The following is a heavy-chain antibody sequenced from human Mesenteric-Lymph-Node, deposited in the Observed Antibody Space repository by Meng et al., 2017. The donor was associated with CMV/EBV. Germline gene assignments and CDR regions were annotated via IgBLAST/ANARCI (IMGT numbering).Heavy chain of an antibody. CDR2: IYYSGST. V-gene: IGHV4-39*07. J-gene: IGHJ4*02. Sequence: SETLSLTCTVSGGSISSSSYYWGWIRQPPGKGLEWIGSIYYSGSTYYNPSLKSRVTISVDTSKNQFSLKLSSVTAADTAVYYWAGGRGIVGSDYWGQGTLVTVSS. CDR1: GGSISSSSYY. D-gene: IGHD2-15*01. CDR3: AGGRGIVGSDY.